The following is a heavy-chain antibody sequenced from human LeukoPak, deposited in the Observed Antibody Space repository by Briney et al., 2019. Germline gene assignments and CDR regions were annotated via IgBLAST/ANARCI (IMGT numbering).Heavy chain of an antibody. CDR3: ARHHTYYYDSSGYYYLDY. CDR1: GYSFTSYW. V-gene: IGHV5-51*01. Sequence: GESLKISCKGSGYSFTSYWIGWVRQMPGKGLEWMGIIYPGDSDTRYSPSFQGQVTISADKSISTAYLQWSSLKASDTAMYYCARHHTYYYDSSGYYYLDYRGQGTLVTVSS. D-gene: IGHD3-22*01. CDR2: IYPGDSDT. J-gene: IGHJ4*02.